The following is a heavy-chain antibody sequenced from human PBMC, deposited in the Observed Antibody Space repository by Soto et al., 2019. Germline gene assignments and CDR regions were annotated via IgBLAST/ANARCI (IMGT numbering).Heavy chain of an antibody. CDR2: IGSCGRAI. CDR1: GFTFNEYG. V-gene: IGHV3-23*01. Sequence: EVQLLDSGGDFVQPGGSLRLSCVASGFTFNEYGMSWVRQAPGKGLAWVSGIGSCGRAIYYADSVKGRFTISRDNSVRTLYLHMNSLRGEDTAVYYCEKGGGGITETAKRYVDHWGQGTMVTVSS. CDR3: EKGGGGITETAKRYVDH. J-gene: IGHJ1*01. D-gene: IGHD6-13*01.